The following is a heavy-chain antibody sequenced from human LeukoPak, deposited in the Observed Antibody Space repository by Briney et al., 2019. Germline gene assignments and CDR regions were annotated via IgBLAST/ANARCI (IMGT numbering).Heavy chain of an antibody. V-gene: IGHV3-23*01. J-gene: IGHJ6*03. CDR1: GFTFSTYA. CDR2: ISGSGGYT. Sequence: GGSLRLSCAASGFTFSTYAMTWVRQAPGKGLECVSAISGSGGYTYYADSVKGRFTISRDNSKNTLYLQMNSLRAEDTAVYYCAKPLVTMVRGVISNYFYYMDVWGKGTTVTVSS. D-gene: IGHD3-10*01. CDR3: AKPLVTMVRGVISNYFYYMDV.